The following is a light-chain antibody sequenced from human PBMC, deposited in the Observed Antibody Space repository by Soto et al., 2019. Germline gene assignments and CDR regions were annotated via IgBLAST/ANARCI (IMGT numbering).Light chain of an antibody. Sequence: QSALTQPPSASGSPGQSVTISCTGTSSDVGGYNYVSWYQQHPGKAPKLMIYEVTKRPSVVPDRFSGSKSGNTASRTVSGLLAEDEADYFCSSYAGSNNLMFGGGTKVTVL. CDR3: SSYAGSNNLM. CDR2: EVT. V-gene: IGLV2-8*01. CDR1: SSDVGGYNY. J-gene: IGLJ3*02.